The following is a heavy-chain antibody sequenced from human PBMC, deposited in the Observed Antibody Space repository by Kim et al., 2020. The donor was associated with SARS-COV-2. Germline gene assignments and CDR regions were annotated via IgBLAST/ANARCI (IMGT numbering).Heavy chain of an antibody. CDR1: GGSISSGDYY. J-gene: IGHJ4*02. D-gene: IGHD3-22*01. V-gene: IGHV4-30-4*01. CDR3: ARASLDYYDSSGYSPPYYFDY. Sequence: SETLSLTCTASGGSISSGDYYWSWIRQPPGKGLEWIGYIYYSGSTYYNPSLKSRVTISVDTSKNQFSLKLSTVTPADTAVYYCARASLDYYDSSGYSPPYYFDYWGQGTLVTVSS. CDR2: IYYSGST.